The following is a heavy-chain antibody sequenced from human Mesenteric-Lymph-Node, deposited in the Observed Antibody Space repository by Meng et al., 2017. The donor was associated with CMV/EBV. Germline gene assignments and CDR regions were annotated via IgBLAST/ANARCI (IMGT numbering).Heavy chain of an antibody. V-gene: IGHV3-11*01. Sequence: GESLKISCAASGFTFGDYYMNWIRQAPGKGLEWVSYISSSGTTIYYTDSVKGRFTISRDNAQNSLYLQMDSLRAEDTAVYYCARVRITGDWYFDLWGRGTLVTVSS. CDR2: ISSSGTTI. D-gene: IGHD1-20*01. J-gene: IGHJ2*01. CDR1: GFTFGDYY. CDR3: ARVRITGDWYFDL.